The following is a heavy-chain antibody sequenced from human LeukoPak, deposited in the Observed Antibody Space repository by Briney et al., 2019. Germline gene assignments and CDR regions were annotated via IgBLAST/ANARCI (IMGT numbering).Heavy chain of an antibody. CDR2: INHSGST. V-gene: IGHV4-34*01. Sequence: SETLSLTCAVSGGSFSGDYWSWIRQPPGQGLEWMGEINHSGSTNYNPSRKSRVTISVDASQNHFSLKWSSVSAADTAVYYCARRFSEDDYHYGDYWGQGTLVTVSS. CDR3: ARRFSEDDYHYGDY. J-gene: IGHJ4*02. D-gene: IGHD3-10*01. CDR1: GGSFSGDY.